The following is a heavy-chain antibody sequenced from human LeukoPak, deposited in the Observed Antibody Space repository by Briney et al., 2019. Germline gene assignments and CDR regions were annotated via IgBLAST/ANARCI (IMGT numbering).Heavy chain of an antibody. Sequence: SETLSLPCTVPGGSVSSGSYYWSWIRQPPGEGLGGVGDIYYSGSTNYNPSLKSRVTISVDTSKNQFSLKLSSVTAADTAVYYCARVDGSGSYSTYAEIWFDPWGQGTLVTVSS. CDR3: ARVDGSGSYSTYAEIWFDP. V-gene: IGHV4-61*01. J-gene: IGHJ5*02. D-gene: IGHD3-10*01. CDR1: GGSVSSGSYY. CDR2: IYYSGST.